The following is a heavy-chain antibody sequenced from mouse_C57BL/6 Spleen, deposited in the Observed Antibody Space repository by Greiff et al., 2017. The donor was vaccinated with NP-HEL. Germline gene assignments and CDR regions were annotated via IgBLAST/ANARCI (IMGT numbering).Heavy chain of an antibody. D-gene: IGHD1-1*01. Sequence: QVQLKQPGAELVMPGASVKLSCKASGYTFTSYWMHWVKQRPGQGLEWIGEIDPSDSYTNYNQKFKGKSTLTVDKSSSTAYMQLSSLTSEDSAVYYCASHYYGSSYTFDYWGQGTTLTVSS. J-gene: IGHJ2*01. V-gene: IGHV1-69*01. CDR2: IDPSDSYT. CDR3: ASHYYGSSYTFDY. CDR1: GYTFTSYW.